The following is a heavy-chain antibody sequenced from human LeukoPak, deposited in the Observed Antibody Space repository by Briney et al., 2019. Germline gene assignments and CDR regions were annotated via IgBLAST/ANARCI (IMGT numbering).Heavy chain of an antibody. Sequence: PGGSLRLSCVASGFTFSSYAMHWVRQTPGKGLEFVSGINSNGGSTHYANSVKGRFTISGDNANNSLYLQMNSLRAEDTAVYYCAELGITMIGGVWGKGTTVTISS. CDR2: INSNGGST. J-gene: IGHJ6*04. D-gene: IGHD3-10*02. CDR3: AELGITMIGGV. V-gene: IGHV3-64*01. CDR1: GFTFSSYA.